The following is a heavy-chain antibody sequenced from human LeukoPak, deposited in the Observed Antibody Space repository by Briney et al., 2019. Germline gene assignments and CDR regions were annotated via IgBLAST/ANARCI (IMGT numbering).Heavy chain of an antibody. D-gene: IGHD3-10*01. Sequence: SETLSLTCTVSGGSISSYYWSWIRQPPGKGLEWIGSIYYSGSTYYNPSLKSRVTISVDTSKNQFSLKLSSVTAADTAVYYCARLWFGEILYFDYWGQGTQVTVSS. J-gene: IGHJ4*02. CDR2: IYYSGST. CDR3: ARLWFGEILYFDY. CDR1: GGSISSYY. V-gene: IGHV4-59*12.